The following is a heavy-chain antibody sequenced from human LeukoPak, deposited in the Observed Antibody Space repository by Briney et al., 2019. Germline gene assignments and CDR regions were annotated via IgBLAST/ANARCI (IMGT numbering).Heavy chain of an antibody. D-gene: IGHD3-16*01. CDR2: IYPGDSEI. CDR3: ARLHDYLDY. V-gene: IGHV5-51*01. Sequence: GESLKISCKVSGYSLSNYYIAWVRQMPGKGLEWMGIIYPGDSEITYNPSFEGQVTISADKSVTTAYLQWSSLKASDTAIYYCARLHDYLDYWGQGTLVTVSS. CDR1: GYSLSNYY. J-gene: IGHJ4*02.